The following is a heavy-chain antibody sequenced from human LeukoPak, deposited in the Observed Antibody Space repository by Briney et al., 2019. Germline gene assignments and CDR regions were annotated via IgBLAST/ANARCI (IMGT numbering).Heavy chain of an antibody. D-gene: IGHD3-10*01. CDR2: ISYDGSNK. CDR1: GFTVSRNY. Sequence: PGGSLRLSCAASGFTVSRNYMSWVRQAPGKGLEWVAVISYDGSNKYYADSVKGRFTISRDNSKNMLYLQMNSLRAEDTAVYYCARDLSYPHWGQGTLVTVSS. CDR3: ARDLSYPH. V-gene: IGHV3-30-3*01. J-gene: IGHJ4*02.